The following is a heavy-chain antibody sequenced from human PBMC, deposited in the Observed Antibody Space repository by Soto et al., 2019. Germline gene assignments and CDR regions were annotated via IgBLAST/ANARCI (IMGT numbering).Heavy chain of an antibody. J-gene: IGHJ4*02. D-gene: IGHD1-26*01. V-gene: IGHV3-33*08. CDR1: ASIFKGHG. Sequence: QVQLVESGGGVAQPGGSLRLSCAASASIFKGHGMHWVRQAPGKGLEWVAIIRYDGSDEHYGDSVEGRFTISRDNSKNMLYLQMNSLRAEDTAVYYCARDGVGATTFFGFLDYWGQGTLVTVSS. CDR3: ARDGVGATTFFGFLDY. CDR2: IRYDGSDE.